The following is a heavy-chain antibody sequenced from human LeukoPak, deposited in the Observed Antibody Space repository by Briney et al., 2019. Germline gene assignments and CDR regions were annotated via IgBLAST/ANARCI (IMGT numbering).Heavy chain of an antibody. D-gene: IGHD6-13*01. Sequence: ASVKLSCKASGYTFTNYAIHWVRQAPGQRPEWMGWINAGNGDTRYLQRFQGRVTITRDTSASAVYMELSSLRYGDTAMFYCARGPIAAVAFFDYWGQGTLVSVSA. CDR3: ARGPIAAVAFFDY. J-gene: IGHJ4*02. CDR1: GYTFTNYA. V-gene: IGHV1-3*01. CDR2: INAGNGDT.